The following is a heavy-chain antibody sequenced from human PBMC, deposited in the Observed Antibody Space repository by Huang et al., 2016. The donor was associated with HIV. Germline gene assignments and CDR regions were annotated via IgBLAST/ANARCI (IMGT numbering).Heavy chain of an antibody. D-gene: IGHD7-27*01. J-gene: IGHJ5*02. CDR3: AKEKSYGNWANNWFDP. CDR2: SDNTGST. V-gene: IGHV4-59*11. Sequence: QEQLQESGPGLVKPSETLSLTCTVSGGSISRQYWSWIRQSPGTGLEWIGTSDNTGSTNSKPSLQSRVTISVDRSKNQFSLNLKSVTAADTALYYCAKEKSYGNWANNWFDPWGQGILVTVSS. CDR1: GGSISRQY.